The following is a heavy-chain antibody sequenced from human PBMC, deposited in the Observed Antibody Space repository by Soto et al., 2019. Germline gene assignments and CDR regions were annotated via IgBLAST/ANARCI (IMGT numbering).Heavy chain of an antibody. CDR1: GDTFSSHG. V-gene: IGHV1-69*01. CDR3: ARASGRGWYNWFDP. D-gene: IGHD6-19*01. J-gene: IGHJ5*02. CDR2: IIPKFGTT. Sequence: QVQLVQSGAEVKKPGSSVKVSCKASGDTFSSHGISWVRQAPGQGLEYMGGIIPKFGTTNYAQKFRGRVTITADESTSTAYMEVSSLRYEDTAVYYCARASGRGWYNWFDPWGQGTLVTVSS.